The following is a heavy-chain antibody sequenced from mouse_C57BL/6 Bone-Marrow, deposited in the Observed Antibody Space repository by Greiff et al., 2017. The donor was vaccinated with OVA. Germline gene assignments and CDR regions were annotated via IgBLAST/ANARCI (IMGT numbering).Heavy chain of an antibody. CDR1: GFTFSSYA. CDR3: TRGRVMDY. J-gene: IGHJ4*01. CDR2: ISDGGSYT. Sequence: EVQGVESGGGLVKPGGSLKLSCAASGFTFSSYAMPWVRQTPEKRLEWVATISDGGSYTYYPDNVKGRFTFSRDNAKNNLYLQMSHLKSEDAAMYYCTRGRVMDYWGQGTSVTVSS. V-gene: IGHV5-4*01.